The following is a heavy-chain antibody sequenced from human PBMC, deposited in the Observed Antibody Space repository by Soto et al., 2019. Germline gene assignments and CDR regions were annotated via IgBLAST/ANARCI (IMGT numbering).Heavy chain of an antibody. V-gene: IGHV4-31*03. CDR1: GGSISSGDYY. CDR2: IYNIEST. D-gene: IGHD5-12*01. CDR3: ERGHSAYDNSGAFEI. Sequence: QVQLQESGPGLVKPSETLSLSCTVSGGSISSGDYYWSWIRQLPGKGLEWIGYIYNIESTYYNPSLKSRVTISVDTAQNQFSLKLRSVTAADTAVYYCERGHSAYDNSGAFEIWGQGTMVTVSS. J-gene: IGHJ3*02.